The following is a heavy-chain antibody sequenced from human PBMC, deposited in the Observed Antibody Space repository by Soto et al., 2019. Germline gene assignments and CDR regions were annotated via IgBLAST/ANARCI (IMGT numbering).Heavy chain of an antibody. CDR3: ARDLWGSRYGYYDY. Sequence: GGSLRLSCAASGFTFSSYSMNWVRQAPGKGLEWVSSSSSSSSYIYCADSVKGRFTISRDNAKNSLYLQMNSLRAEDTAVYYCARDLWGSRYGYYDYWGQETLVTVSS. V-gene: IGHV3-21*01. CDR2: SSSSSSYI. J-gene: IGHJ4*02. D-gene: IGHD5-18*01. CDR1: GFTFSSYS.